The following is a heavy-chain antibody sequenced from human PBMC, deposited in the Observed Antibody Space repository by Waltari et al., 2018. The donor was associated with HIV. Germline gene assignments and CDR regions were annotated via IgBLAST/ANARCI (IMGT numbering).Heavy chain of an antibody. Sequence: QLQLQESGPGLVKPSETLSLPCTVSGGSISSSSYYWGWFRQPPGQGLEWIGSIYYSGSTYYNPSLKSRVTISVDTSKNQFSLKLSSVTAADTAVYYCARQGEVLRFLEWLSRYYFDYWGQGTLVTVSS. CDR2: IYYSGST. CDR3: ARQGEVLRFLEWLSRYYFDY. CDR1: GGSISSSSYY. D-gene: IGHD3-3*01. V-gene: IGHV4-39*01. J-gene: IGHJ4*02.